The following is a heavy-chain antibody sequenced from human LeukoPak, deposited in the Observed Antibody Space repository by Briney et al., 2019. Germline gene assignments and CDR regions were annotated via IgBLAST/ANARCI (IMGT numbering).Heavy chain of an antibody. D-gene: IGHD6-13*01. Sequence: SETLSLTCAVYGGSISGHSWTWIRQPPGKGLEWIGEMNHSGGANYNPSLESRLTMSVDSSKDQFSLKLSSVSAADTAVYYCTRWGSWPYDYWGQGTLVTVSS. CDR3: TRWGSWPYDY. V-gene: IGHV4-34*01. CDR2: MNHSGGA. CDR1: GGSISGHS. J-gene: IGHJ4*02.